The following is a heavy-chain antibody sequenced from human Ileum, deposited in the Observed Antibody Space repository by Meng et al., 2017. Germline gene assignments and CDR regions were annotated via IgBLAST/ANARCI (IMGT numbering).Heavy chain of an antibody. V-gene: IGHV4-61*02. CDR3: ARHNSMVRGVIIPLGMDV. Sequence: SETLSLTCTVSGGSISSGSYYWSWIRQPAGKGLEWIGRIYTSGSTNYNPSLKSRVTISVDTSKNQFSLKLSSVTAADTAVYYCARHNSMVRGVIIPLGMDVWGQGTMVTVSS. D-gene: IGHD3-10*01. CDR1: GGSISSGSYY. J-gene: IGHJ6*02. CDR2: IYTSGST.